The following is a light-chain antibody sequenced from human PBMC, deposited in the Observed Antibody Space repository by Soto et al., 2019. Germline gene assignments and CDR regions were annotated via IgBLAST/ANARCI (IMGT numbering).Light chain of an antibody. V-gene: IGLV2-14*01. CDR2: DVT. Sequence: QSVLTQPASVSGSPGRSITMSCTGTSSDVGDYDSVSWYQQRPGKAPQLMISDVTNRPSGISNRFSGSKSGNTASLTISGLQTEDEAEYYCSSYTATSTQVFGTGTKVTVL. CDR3: SSYTATSTQV. J-gene: IGLJ1*01. CDR1: SSDVGDYDS.